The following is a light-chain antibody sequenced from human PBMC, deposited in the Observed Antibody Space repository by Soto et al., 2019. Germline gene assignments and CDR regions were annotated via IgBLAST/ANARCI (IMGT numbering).Light chain of an antibody. V-gene: IGKV3-15*01. J-gene: IGKJ1*01. Sequence: EIVMTQSPATLSVSPGERATLSCRASQSVSSSYLAWYQQKPGQAPRLLIHGASTRATGIPARFSGSGSGTEFTLTISSLQSEDFAVYYCQQYSDWRPQFGQGTKVDIK. CDR1: QSVSSSY. CDR3: QQYSDWRPQ. CDR2: GAS.